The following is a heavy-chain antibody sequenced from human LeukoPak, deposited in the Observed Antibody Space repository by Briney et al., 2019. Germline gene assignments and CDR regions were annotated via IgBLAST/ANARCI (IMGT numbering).Heavy chain of an antibody. CDR2: ISATGAYT. CDR3: AKGGKWDVTPFDY. Sequence: GGSLRLSCAASGFTFSMYAMSWVRQAPGKGLEWVSAISATGAYTYSPDFVKGRFTTSRDNSKNTLFLEMKSLRAEDTAVYYCAKGGKWDVTPFDYWGQGTLVTVSS. V-gene: IGHV3-23*01. D-gene: IGHD1-26*01. J-gene: IGHJ4*02. CDR1: GFTFSMYA.